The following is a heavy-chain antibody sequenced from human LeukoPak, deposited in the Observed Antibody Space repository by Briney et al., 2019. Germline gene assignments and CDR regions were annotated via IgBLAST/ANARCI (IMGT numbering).Heavy chain of an antibody. CDR1: GFTFTSHV. J-gene: IGHJ6*03. V-gene: IGHV3-23*01. D-gene: IGHD4-17*01. CDR2: ISASGFST. Sequence: GGSLRFSCTASGFTFTSHVMSWVRQVPGKGLEWVSAISASGFSTFYADSVKGRFTISRDNSKTSVSLHMNSLRAEDTAMYYCAIVGPATVTPGVFYYYYYMDVWGKGTTVTLSS. CDR3: AIVGPATVTPGVFYYYYYMDV.